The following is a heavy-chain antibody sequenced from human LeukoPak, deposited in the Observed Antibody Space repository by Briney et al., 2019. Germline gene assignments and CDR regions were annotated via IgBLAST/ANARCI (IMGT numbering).Heavy chain of an antibody. CDR1: GYTFTGYY. CDR3: AREGSSGWSPRGWFDP. V-gene: IGHV1-2*02. Sequence: GASVKVSCKASGYTFTGYYIHWVRQAPGQGLEWTGWINPNSGGTNYAQKFQGRVTMTRDTSISTAYMELSRLNFDDRAIYYCAREGSSGWSPRGWFDPWGQGTLVTVSS. D-gene: IGHD6-19*01. CDR2: INPNSGGT. J-gene: IGHJ5*02.